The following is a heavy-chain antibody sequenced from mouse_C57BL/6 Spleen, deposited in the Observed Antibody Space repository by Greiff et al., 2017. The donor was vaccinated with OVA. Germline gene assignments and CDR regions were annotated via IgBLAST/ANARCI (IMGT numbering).Heavy chain of an antibody. CDR2: INPSSGYT. V-gene: IGHV1-7*01. CDR1: GYTFTSYW. J-gene: IGHJ3*01. D-gene: IGHD1-1*01. Sequence: QVQLQQSGAELAKPGASVKLSCKASGYTFTSYWMHWVKQRPGQGLEWIGYINPSSGYTKYNQKFKDKATLTADKSSRTAYMQLSSLTYEDSAVYYCARDYYGSSPWFADWGQGTLVTVSA. CDR3: ARDYYGSSPWFAD.